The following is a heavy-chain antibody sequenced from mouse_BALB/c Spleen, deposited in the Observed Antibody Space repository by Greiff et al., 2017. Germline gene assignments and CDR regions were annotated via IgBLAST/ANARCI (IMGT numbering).Heavy chain of an antibody. J-gene: IGHJ2*01. D-gene: IGHD2-3*01. CDR1: GFTFSSYT. V-gene: IGHV5-12-2*01. CDR3: ARHDGDGYCMYYFDY. CDR2: ISNGGGST. Sequence: EVMLVESGGGLVQPGGSLKLSCAASGFTFSSYTMSWVRQTPEKRLEWVAYISNGGGSTYYPDTVKGRFTISRDNAKNTLYLPLSSLKSEDTAMYYCARHDGDGYCMYYFDYWGQGTTLTVSS.